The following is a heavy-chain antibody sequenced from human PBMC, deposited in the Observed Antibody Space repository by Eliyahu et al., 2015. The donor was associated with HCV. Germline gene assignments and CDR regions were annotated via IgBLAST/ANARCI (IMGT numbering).Heavy chain of an antibody. D-gene: IGHD1-20*01. CDR3: ARHTETITGPLRRRKTLVWFDP. V-gene: IGHV4-39*01. CDR1: GXSIXSGTSY. CDR2: ISYSGSA. J-gene: IGHJ5*02. Sequence: QLQLQESGPGLMKPSGTLSLTCTVSGXSIXSGTSYXDWXRQPPGXGLEWIGSISYSGSAFYNPSLKSRXTMSVDTSKNQFSLQLSSVTAADTAVYYCARHTETITGPLRRRKTLVWFDPWGQGMLVIVSS.